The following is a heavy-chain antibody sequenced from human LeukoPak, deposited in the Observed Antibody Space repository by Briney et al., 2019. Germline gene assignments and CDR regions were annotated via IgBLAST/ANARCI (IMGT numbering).Heavy chain of an antibody. D-gene: IGHD3-22*01. Sequence: GSVKVSCKASGYTFTSYGISWVRQAPGQGLEWMGWISAYNGNTNYAQKLQGRVTMTTDTSTSTAYMELRSLRSDDTAVYYCARSYDSSGYYYLPPDYWGQGTLVTVSS. V-gene: IGHV1-18*01. CDR2: ISAYNGNT. J-gene: IGHJ4*02. CDR1: GYTFTSYG. CDR3: ARSYDSSGYYYLPPDY.